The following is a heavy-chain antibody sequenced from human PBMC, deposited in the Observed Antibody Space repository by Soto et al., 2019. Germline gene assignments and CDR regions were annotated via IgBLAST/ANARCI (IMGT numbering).Heavy chain of an antibody. CDR2: ISGSGGST. D-gene: IGHD6-13*01. J-gene: IGHJ6*02. V-gene: IGHV3-23*01. CDR3: AKEGEPDARGYSSSWYYDYYYGMDV. Sequence: GGSLRLSCAASGFTFSSYAMSWVRQAPGKGLEWVSAISGSGGSTYYADSVKGRFTISRDNSKNTLYLQMNSLRAEDTAVYYCAKEGEPDARGYSSSWYYDYYYGMDVWGQGTTVTVSS. CDR1: GFTFSSYA.